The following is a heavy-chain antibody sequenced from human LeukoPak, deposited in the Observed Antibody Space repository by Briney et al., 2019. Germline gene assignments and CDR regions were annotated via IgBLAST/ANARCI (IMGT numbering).Heavy chain of an antibody. V-gene: IGHV4-59*01. J-gene: IGHJ4*02. D-gene: IGHD3-22*01. CDR3: AKEGSRRNYYDSTGYCTY. Sequence: SETLSLTCTVPGGSISSYYWSWIRQPPGKGLEWIGYIYYSGGTNYNPSLKSRVTISEDASKNQFSLKLSSATPADTAVYYCAKEGSRRNYYDSTGYCTYWGQGILVTVSS. CDR1: GGSISSYY. CDR2: IYYSGGT.